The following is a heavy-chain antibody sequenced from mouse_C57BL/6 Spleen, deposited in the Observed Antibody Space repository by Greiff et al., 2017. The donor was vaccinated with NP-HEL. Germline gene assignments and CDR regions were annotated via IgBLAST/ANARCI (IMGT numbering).Heavy chain of an antibody. CDR3: ARGDYPEVLDY. D-gene: IGHD2-4*01. Sequence: QVQLQQSGPELVKPGASVKISCKASGYAFSSSWMNWVKQRPGKGLEWIGRIYPGDGDTNYNGKFKGKATLTADKSSSTAYMQLSSLTSEDSAIYFCARGDYPEVLDYWGQGTSVTVSS. CDR1: GYAFSSSW. J-gene: IGHJ4*01. V-gene: IGHV1-82*01. CDR2: IYPGDGDT.